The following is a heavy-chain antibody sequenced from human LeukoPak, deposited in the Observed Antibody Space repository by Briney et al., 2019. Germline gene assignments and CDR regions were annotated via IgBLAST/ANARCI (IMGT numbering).Heavy chain of an antibody. CDR2: ISGSGATT. V-gene: IGHV3-23*01. D-gene: IGHD3-22*01. Sequence: GGSLRLSCAASGFTFSNYAVSWVRQAPGKGLEWVSAISGSGATTYYADSVKGRFTISRDNSKNTLYLQMNSLRAEDTAVYFCAKGVYYYDRSTYYYTYYFDYWGRGTLVTVSS. CDR1: GFTFSNYA. J-gene: IGHJ4*02. CDR3: AKGVYYYDRSTYYYTYYFDY.